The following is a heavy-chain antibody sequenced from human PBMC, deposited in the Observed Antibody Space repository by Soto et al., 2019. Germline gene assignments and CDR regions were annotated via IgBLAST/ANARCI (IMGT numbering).Heavy chain of an antibody. Sequence: QVQLQQWGAGLLKPSETLSLTCAVYGGSFSGYYWSWIRQPPGKGLEWIGEINHSGSTNYNPSLKSRVTLSVDTSKNQFSLKLSSVTAADTAVYYCARVHRYSSSWYGWFDPWGQGTLVTVSS. CDR1: GGSFSGYY. CDR3: ARVHRYSSSWYGWFDP. V-gene: IGHV4-34*01. J-gene: IGHJ5*02. D-gene: IGHD6-13*01. CDR2: INHSGST.